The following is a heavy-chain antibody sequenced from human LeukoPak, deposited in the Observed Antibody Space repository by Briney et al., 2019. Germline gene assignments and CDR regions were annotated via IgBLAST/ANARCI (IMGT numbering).Heavy chain of an antibody. CDR1: GFTFSSYS. D-gene: IGHD3-22*01. CDR3: ARAGLNYDRYNWFDP. CDR2: IKEDGIEK. V-gene: IGHV3-7*01. Sequence: GGSLRLSCAAYGFTFSSYSMNWVRQAPGKGLEWLANIKEDGIEKYYVDSVKGRSTISRDNAKNSLYLQMNSLRAEDTGLYYCARAGLNYDRYNWFDPWGQGTLVTVSS. J-gene: IGHJ5*02.